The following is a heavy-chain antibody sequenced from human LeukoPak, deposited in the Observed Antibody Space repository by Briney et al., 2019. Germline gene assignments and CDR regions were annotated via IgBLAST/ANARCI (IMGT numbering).Heavy chain of an antibody. D-gene: IGHD2-15*01. CDR1: GFTFSSYG. Sequence: PGGSLRLSCAASGFTFSSYGMHWVRQAPGKGLEWVAVIWYDGSNKYYADSVKGRFTISRDNSKNTLYLQVNSLRAEDTAVYYCARDIVVVVAATRRYYYYGMDVWGQGTTVTVSS. CDR2: IWYDGSNK. V-gene: IGHV3-33*01. CDR3: ARDIVVVVAATRRYYYYGMDV. J-gene: IGHJ6*02.